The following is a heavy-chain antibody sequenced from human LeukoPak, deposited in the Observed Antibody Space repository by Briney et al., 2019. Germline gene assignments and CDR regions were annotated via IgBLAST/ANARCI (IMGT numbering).Heavy chain of an antibody. J-gene: IGHJ5*02. V-gene: IGHV3-11*01. CDR1: GFTFSDYD. CDR2: INSDDRTI. CDR3: ARDRWNYYSGTYVFDP. D-gene: IGHD3-10*01. Sequence: GGSLRLSCTASGFTFSDYDMSWIRQAPGKGLEWISCINSDDRTIYYADSVKGRFTISRDNPKKSLYLQMNSLRAEGTAVYYCARDRWNYYSGTYVFDPWGQGTLVTVSS.